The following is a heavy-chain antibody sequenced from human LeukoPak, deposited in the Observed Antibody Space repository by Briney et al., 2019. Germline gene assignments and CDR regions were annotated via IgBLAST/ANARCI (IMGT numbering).Heavy chain of an antibody. Sequence: GESLRISCKGSEYSFPNYWIGWVRQMPGKGLEWMGIIYPGDSDTRYSPSFQGQVTISADKSISTAYLQWSSLKTSDTAMYYCARHSSSWKPFDYWGQGTLVTVSS. CDR1: EYSFPNYW. V-gene: IGHV5-51*01. J-gene: IGHJ4*02. CDR3: ARHSSSWKPFDY. CDR2: IYPGDSDT. D-gene: IGHD6-13*01.